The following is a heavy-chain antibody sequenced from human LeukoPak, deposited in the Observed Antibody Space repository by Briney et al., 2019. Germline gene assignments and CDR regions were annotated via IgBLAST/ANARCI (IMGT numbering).Heavy chain of an antibody. CDR1: GDSVSINSAA. Sequence: SQTLSLTCAISGDSVSINSAAWNWIRQSPPRGLEWLGRTYQRSKWYNDYAVSVKSRITINPDISKNQFSLQLNSVTPEDTAVYYCARSPSPYSSGWYFDYWGQGTLVTVSS. CDR3: ARSPSPYSSGWYFDY. J-gene: IGHJ4*02. V-gene: IGHV6-1*01. D-gene: IGHD6-19*01. CDR2: TYQRSKWYN.